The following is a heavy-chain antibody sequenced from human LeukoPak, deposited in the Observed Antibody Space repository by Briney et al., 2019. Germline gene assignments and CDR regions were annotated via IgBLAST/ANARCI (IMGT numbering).Heavy chain of an antibody. CDR1: GFTFSSYA. Sequence: PGGSLRLSCAASGFTFSSYAMHWVRQAPGKGLEYVSAISSNGGSTYYANSVKGRFTISRDNSKNTLDLQMNSLRAEDTAVYYCAKDRVVPAALIDYWGQGTLVTVSS. CDR2: ISSNGGST. CDR3: AKDRVVPAALIDY. V-gene: IGHV3-64*01. J-gene: IGHJ4*02. D-gene: IGHD2-2*01.